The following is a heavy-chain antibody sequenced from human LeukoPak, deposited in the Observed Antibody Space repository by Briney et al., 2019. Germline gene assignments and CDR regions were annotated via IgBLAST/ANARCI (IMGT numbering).Heavy chain of an antibody. CDR2: INPNSGGT. J-gene: IGHJ4*02. CDR3: ARDRSFGYSYGLADY. CDR1: GYTFTGYY. Sequence: ASVKVSCRASGYTFTGYYMHWVRQAPGQGLEWMGWINPNSGGTNYAQKFQGRVTMTRDTSISTAYMELSRLRSDDTAVYYCARDRSFGYSYGLADYWGQGTLVTVSS. V-gene: IGHV1-2*02. D-gene: IGHD5-18*01.